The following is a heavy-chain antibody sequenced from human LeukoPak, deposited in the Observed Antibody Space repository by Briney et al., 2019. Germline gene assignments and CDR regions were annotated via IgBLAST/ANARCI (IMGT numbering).Heavy chain of an antibody. Sequence: ASVKVSCKASAGSFIIYGISMVRLAPGQGLEWMGRIIPILGTVNYAQKFQGRVTITADKSTSTAYMELSSLRSEDTAVYYCARESAAPPLTICYCVQGTLVTVSS. J-gene: IGHJ4*02. CDR2: IIPILGTV. V-gene: IGHV1-69*04. CDR3: ARESAAPPLTICY. D-gene: IGHD6-13*01. CDR1: AGSFIIYG.